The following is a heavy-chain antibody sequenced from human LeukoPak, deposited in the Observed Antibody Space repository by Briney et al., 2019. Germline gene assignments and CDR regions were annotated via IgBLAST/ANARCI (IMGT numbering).Heavy chain of an antibody. CDR1: GGSISSYY. J-gene: IGHJ5*02. CDR3: ASARGLDYVDRWFDP. Sequence: SETLSLTCTVSGGSISSYYWSWIRQPPGKGLEWIWYIYYSGSTNYNPSLKSRVTISVDTSKNQFSLKLSSVTAADTAVYYCASARGLDYVDRWFDPWGQGTLVTVSS. V-gene: IGHV4-59*01. CDR2: IYYSGST. D-gene: IGHD4-17*01.